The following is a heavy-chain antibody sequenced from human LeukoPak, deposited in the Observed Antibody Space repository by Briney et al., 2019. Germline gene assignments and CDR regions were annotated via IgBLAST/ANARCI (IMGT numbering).Heavy chain of an antibody. CDR1: GGSISSSSDY. J-gene: IGHJ5*02. D-gene: IGHD4/OR15-4a*01. V-gene: IGHV4-39*01. Sequence: SETLSLTCTVSGGSISSSSDYWGWIRQPPGKGLEWIGRIYYSGSTYYNPSLKSRGTISVDTAKNKLSLKLSSVTAADTAVYYCVRGPYGASISKWFDPWGKGTQVIVSP. CDR3: VRGPYGASISKWFDP. CDR2: IYYSGST.